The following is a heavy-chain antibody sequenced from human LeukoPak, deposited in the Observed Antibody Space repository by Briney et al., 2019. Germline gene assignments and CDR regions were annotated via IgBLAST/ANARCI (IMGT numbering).Heavy chain of an antibody. D-gene: IGHD3-10*01. CDR1: GFPFRSFI. CDR3: ARAEGSGSSFDY. Sequence: GGALRLSCVASGFPFRSFIMNWVRQAPGKGLEWVSSISSSSTYIYYADSVKGRFTISRDNGKNSLYLQMNSLRVEDTAVYYCARAEGSGSSFDYWGQGTLVTVSS. CDR2: ISSSSTYI. V-gene: IGHV3-21*01. J-gene: IGHJ4*02.